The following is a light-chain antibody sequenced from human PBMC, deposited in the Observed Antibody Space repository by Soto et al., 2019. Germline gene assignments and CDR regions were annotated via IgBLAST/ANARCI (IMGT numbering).Light chain of an antibody. CDR1: RSNIGSNT. V-gene: IGLV1-44*01. CDR3: AAWDDSLNGVV. J-gene: IGLJ2*01. Sequence: LTQPPSASGTPGQRVTISCSGTRSNIGSNTLNWYQQLPGTAPKLLIYSNNQRPSGVPDRFSGSKSGTSASLAISGLQSEDEADYYCAAWDDSLNGVVFGGGTQLTV. CDR2: SNN.